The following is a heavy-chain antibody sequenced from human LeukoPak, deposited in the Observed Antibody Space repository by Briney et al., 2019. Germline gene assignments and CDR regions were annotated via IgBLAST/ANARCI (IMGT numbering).Heavy chain of an antibody. Sequence: SETLSLTCTVSGYSISSGYYWGWIRQPPGKGLEWIGSIYHSGSTYYNPSLKSRVTISVDTSKNQFSLKLSSVTAADTAVYYCARDQGYDSSGYYRRDNWFDPWGQGTLVTVSS. J-gene: IGHJ5*02. CDR1: GYSISSGYY. CDR3: ARDQGYDSSGYYRRDNWFDP. CDR2: IYHSGST. V-gene: IGHV4-38-2*02. D-gene: IGHD3-22*01.